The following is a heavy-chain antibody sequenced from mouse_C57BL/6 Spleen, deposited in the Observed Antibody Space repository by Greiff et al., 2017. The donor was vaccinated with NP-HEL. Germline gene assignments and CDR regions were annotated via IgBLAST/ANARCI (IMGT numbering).Heavy chain of an antibody. CDR2: INPYNGDT. D-gene: IGHD2-4*01. CDR3: ARDYDYDGDMDY. Sequence: EVQRVESGPELVKPGDSVKISCKASGYSFTGYFMNWVMQSHGKSLEWIGRINPYNGDTFYNQKFKGKATLTVDKSSSTAHMELRSLTSEDSAVYYCARDYDYDGDMDYWGQGTSVTVSS. CDR1: GYSFTGYF. V-gene: IGHV1-20*01. J-gene: IGHJ4*01.